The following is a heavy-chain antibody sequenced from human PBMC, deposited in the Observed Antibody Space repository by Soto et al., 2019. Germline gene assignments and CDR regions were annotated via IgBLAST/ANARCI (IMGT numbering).Heavy chain of an antibody. CDR1: GFPFTNYD. CDR2: ISRSSTNI. J-gene: IGHJ4*01. V-gene: IGHV3-21*02. D-gene: IGHD2-15*01. Sequence: EVQLVESGGGLVKPGGSLRLSCAASGFPFTNYDMNWVRQAPGKGLEWVSSISRSSTNIYYADPVKGRFTISRDNAENSLYLQMDSLRTEDTAVYYCARDRVYGATASCSIDYWGRRTLLTVSS. CDR3: ARDRVYGATASCSIDY.